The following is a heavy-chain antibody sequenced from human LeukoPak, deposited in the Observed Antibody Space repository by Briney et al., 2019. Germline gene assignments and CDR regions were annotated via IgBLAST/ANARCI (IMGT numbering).Heavy chain of an antibody. D-gene: IGHD6-13*01. CDR2: ISSSSSYI. CDR1: GFTFSSYS. CDR3: AREKQLVKSNYYYYYMDV. J-gene: IGHJ6*03. V-gene: IGHV3-21*01. Sequence: GGSLRLSCAASGFTFSSYSMNWVRQAPGKGLEWVSSISSSSSYIYYADSVKGRFTISRDNAKNSLHLQMNSLRAEDTAVYYCAREKQLVKSNYYYYYMDVWGKGTTVTISS.